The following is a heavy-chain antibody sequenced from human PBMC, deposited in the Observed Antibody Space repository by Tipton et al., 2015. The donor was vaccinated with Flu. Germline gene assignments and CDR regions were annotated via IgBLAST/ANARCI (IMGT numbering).Heavy chain of an antibody. CDR2: INQESNEK. CDR1: GFTFGSKW. D-gene: IGHD3-10*01. Sequence: SLRLSCVASGFTFGSKWMARVRQAPGRGLEWVANINQESNEKYYVDSVRGRFTISRDNAKNSLYLQMNSLRAEDTAVYFCARDVNYGNFDYWGQGTLVTVSS. CDR3: ARDVNYGNFDY. J-gene: IGHJ4*02. V-gene: IGHV3-7*01.